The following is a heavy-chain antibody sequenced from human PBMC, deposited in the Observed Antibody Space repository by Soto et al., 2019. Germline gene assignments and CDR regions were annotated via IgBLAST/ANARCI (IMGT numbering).Heavy chain of an antibody. D-gene: IGHD3-3*01. V-gene: IGHV3-30*18. Sequence: PGGSLRLSCAASGFTFSSYGMHWVRQAPGKGLEWVAVISYDGSNKYYADSVKGRFTISRDNSKNTLYLQMNSLRAEDTAVYYCAKDEHDFWSGYRNASYCYYMDVWGQGTTVTVSS. CDR3: AKDEHDFWSGYRNASYCYYMDV. J-gene: IGHJ6*03. CDR1: GFTFSSYG. CDR2: ISYDGSNK.